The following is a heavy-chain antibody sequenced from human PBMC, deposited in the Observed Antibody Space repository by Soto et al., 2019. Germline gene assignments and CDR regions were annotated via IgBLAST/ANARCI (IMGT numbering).Heavy chain of an antibody. CDR1: GYTFTTYG. V-gene: IGHV1-18*01. CDR3: ARDPYLGDHQY. Sequence: QVQLVQSGGEVKKPGASVKVSCKTSGYTFTTYGISWVRQAPGQGLEWVGWISAYIGKTQYAQTFKGNVTMPTDPSTNTAYLELRSLNSDKPAVYYCARDPYLGDHQYWGQGTLVTVSS. D-gene: IGHD3-16*01. J-gene: IGHJ4*02. CDR2: ISAYIGKT.